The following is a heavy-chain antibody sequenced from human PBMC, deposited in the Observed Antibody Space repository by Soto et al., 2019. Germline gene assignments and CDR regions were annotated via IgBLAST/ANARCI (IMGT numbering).Heavy chain of an antibody. Sequence: PSETLSLTCSVSDDSINSDKYYWGWIRQPPGEGLEWIGSIYYRGNAYYNPSLQTRVTISVDTSKNQVSLKLRSVTAADKGFYYCTTHVPREHNFDYWGQGTVVTVSS. V-gene: IGHV4-39*01. D-gene: IGHD1-26*01. CDR3: TTHVPREHNFDY. J-gene: IGHJ4*02. CDR2: IYYRGNA. CDR1: DDSINSDKYY.